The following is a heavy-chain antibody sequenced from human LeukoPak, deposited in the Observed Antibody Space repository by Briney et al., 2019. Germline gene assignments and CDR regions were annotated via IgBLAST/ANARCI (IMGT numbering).Heavy chain of an antibody. CDR2: MSSSSSYK. J-gene: IGHJ6*02. CDR3: ATYPGLARMDV. CDR1: GFTFSTYN. V-gene: IGHV3-21*01. D-gene: IGHD5-12*01. Sequence: PGGSLRLSCAASGFTFSTYNMNWVRQAPGKGLEWVSSMSSSSSYKYYADSVKGRFTVSRDNAKNSVFLQMNSLRVDDTAVYFCATYPGLARMDVWGQGTTVTVSS.